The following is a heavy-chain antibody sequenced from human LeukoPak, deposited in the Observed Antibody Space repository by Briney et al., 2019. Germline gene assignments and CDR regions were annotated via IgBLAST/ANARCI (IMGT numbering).Heavy chain of an antibody. D-gene: IGHD2-15*01. J-gene: IGHJ4*02. V-gene: IGHV1-69*04. CDR2: IIPILGIA. CDR3: AREEYCSGGSCYFIFDY. CDR1: GGTFSSYA. Sequence: SVKVSCKASGGTFSSYAISWVRQAPEQGLEWMGRIIPILGIANYAQKFQGRVTITADKSTSTAYMELSSLRSEDTAVYYCAREEYCSGGSCYFIFDYWGQGTLVTVSS.